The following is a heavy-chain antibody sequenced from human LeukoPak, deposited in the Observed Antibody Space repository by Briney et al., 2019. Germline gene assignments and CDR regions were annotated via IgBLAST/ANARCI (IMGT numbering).Heavy chain of an antibody. CDR3: AKGWLRSWGDY. V-gene: IGHV3-23*03. CDR1: GFTFSDYA. D-gene: IGHD5-12*01. CDR2: IYSGGST. J-gene: IGHJ4*02. Sequence: GGSLRLSCAASGFTFSDYALSWVRQTPGKGLEWVSVIYSGGSTYYADSVKGRFTISRDNSKNTLYLQMNSLRAEDTAVYYCAKGWLRSWGDYWGQGTLVTVSS.